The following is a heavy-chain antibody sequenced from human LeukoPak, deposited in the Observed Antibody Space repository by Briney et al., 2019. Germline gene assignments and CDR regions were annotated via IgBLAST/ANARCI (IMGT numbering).Heavy chain of an antibody. CDR3: ARDRILRGSGSFTGDY. J-gene: IGHJ4*02. CDR1: GFTFSSYS. CDR2: ISSSSSYI. V-gene: IGHV3-21*01. D-gene: IGHD3-10*01. Sequence: GGSLRLSCAASGFTFSSYSMNWVRQAPGKGLEWVSSISSSSSYIYYADSVKGRFTISRDNAKNSLYLQMNSLRAEDTAVYYCARDRILRGSGSFTGDYWGQGTLVTVSS.